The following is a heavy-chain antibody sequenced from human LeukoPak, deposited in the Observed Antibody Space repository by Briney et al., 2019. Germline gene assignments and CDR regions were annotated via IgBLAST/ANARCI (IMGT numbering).Heavy chain of an antibody. Sequence: GGSLRLSCAASGFTFSSYGMHWVRQAPGKGLEWVAVIWYDGSNKYYPDSVKGRFTISRDNSKNTLYLQMNSLRPEDTAVYSCAKDRDSSGWRYFDYWGQGTLVTVSS. CDR3: AKDRDSSGWRYFDY. V-gene: IGHV3-30*02. CDR2: IWYDGSNK. D-gene: IGHD6-19*01. J-gene: IGHJ4*02. CDR1: GFTFSSYG.